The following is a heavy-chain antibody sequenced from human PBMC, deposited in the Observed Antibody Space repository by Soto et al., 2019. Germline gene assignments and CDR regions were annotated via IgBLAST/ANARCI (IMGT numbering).Heavy chain of an antibody. Sequence: QLQLQESGPGLVKPSGTLSLSCTVSGGSISSYYWSWIRQPPGKGLVWLGYIYYSGSNKYNPSLKSRVTISVDTSKNQFSLNLSSVTAADRAVYYCARVWGGAFDFWGQATMVTVSS. D-gene: IGHD3-10*01. CDR2: IYYSGSN. V-gene: IGHV4-59*01. CDR1: GGSISSYY. CDR3: ARVWGGAFDF. J-gene: IGHJ3*01.